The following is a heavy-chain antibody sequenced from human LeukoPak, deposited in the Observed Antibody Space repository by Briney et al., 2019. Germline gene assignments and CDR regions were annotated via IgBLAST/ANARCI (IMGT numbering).Heavy chain of an antibody. CDR3: ANNFRHSGSYYGFDY. CDR1: GFTSSNFA. J-gene: IGHJ4*02. D-gene: IGHD1-26*01. V-gene: IGHV3-23*01. CDR2: ISGSGGNT. Sequence: GGSLRLSCAASGFTSSNFAMTWVRQAPGKGLEWVSVISGSGGNTYYADSVKGRFTISRDNSKSTLYLQMSSLRAEDTAVYYCANNFRHSGSYYGFDYWGQGALVTVSS.